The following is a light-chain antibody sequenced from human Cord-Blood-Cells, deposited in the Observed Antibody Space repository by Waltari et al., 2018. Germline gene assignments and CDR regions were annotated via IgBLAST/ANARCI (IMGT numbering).Light chain of an antibody. Sequence: EIVMTQSPATLSVSPGESATLSCGASQSVSSNLAWYQQKPGQAPRLLIYDASTRATGIPARFSGSGAGTEFTLTISSLQSEDCAVYYCQQYNNWPLWTFGQGTKVEIK. V-gene: IGKV3-15*01. CDR2: DAS. CDR3: QQYNNWPLWT. J-gene: IGKJ1*01. CDR1: QSVSSN.